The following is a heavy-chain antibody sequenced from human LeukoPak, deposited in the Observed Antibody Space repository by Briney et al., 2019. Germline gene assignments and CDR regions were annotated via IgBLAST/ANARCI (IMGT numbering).Heavy chain of an antibody. Sequence: ASVKVSCKASGYTFTSYGISWLRQAPGQGLEWMGWISAYNGNTNYAQKFQGRLTITADESTITAYMALSNLRFEDTAIYYCARAYSSGWFPHFGDYWGQGTLVTVSS. V-gene: IGHV1-18*01. J-gene: IGHJ4*02. CDR2: ISAYNGNT. CDR1: GYTFTSYG. D-gene: IGHD6-19*01. CDR3: ARAYSSGWFPHFGDY.